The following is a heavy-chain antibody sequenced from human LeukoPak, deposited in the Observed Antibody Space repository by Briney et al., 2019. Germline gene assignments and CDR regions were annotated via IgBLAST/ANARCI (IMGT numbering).Heavy chain of an antibody. CDR2: FDPEDGET. D-gene: IGHD2-2*01. CDR1: GYTLTELS. Sequence: ASVKVSCKVSGYTLTELSMHWVRQAPGKGLEWMGSFDPEDGETIYAQKFLGRVTMTEDTSTDTAYMELSSLRSEDTAVYYCAREVGSIVVVPAAIGNAFDIWGQGTMVTVSS. CDR3: AREVGSIVVVPAAIGNAFDI. V-gene: IGHV1-24*01. J-gene: IGHJ3*02.